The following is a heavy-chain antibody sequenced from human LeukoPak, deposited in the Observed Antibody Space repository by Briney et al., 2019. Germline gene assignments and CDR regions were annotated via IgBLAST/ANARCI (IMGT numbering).Heavy chain of an antibody. J-gene: IGHJ4*02. D-gene: IGHD6-13*01. CDR3: AKDLRSRIAAAGAPDY. CDR1: GYTLTELS. CDR2: FDPEDGET. V-gene: IGHV1-24*01. Sequence: GASVKVSCKVSGYTLTELSMHWVRQAPGKGLEWMGGFDPEDGETIYAQKFQGRVTMTEDTSTDTAYMELSSLRAEDTAVYYCAKDLRSRIAAAGAPDYWGQGTLVTVSS.